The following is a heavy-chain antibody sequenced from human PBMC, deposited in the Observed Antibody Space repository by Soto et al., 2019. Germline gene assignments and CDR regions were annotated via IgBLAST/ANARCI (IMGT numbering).Heavy chain of an antibody. J-gene: IGHJ4*02. V-gene: IGHV3-53*04. CDR2: IYSGGST. CDR3: ARDPGPYYYGSGSYFSGPY. CDR1: GFTFSSYA. D-gene: IGHD3-10*01. Sequence: PGGSLRLSCAASGFTFSSYAMSWVRQAPGKGLEWVSVIYSGGSTYYADSVKGRFTISRHNSKNTLYLQMNSLRAEDTAVYYCARDPGPYYYGSGSYFSGPYWGQGTLVTVSS.